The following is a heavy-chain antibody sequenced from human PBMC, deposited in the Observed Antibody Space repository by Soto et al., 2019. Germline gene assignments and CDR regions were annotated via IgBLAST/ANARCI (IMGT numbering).Heavy chain of an antibody. V-gene: IGHV4-59*01. Sequence: PSETLSLTCPVSGGSFNTYYWSWIRQPPGKGLEWIGYVYHTGRTNYNSSLKSRATISLDTSKNQLSLKLTSVTAADTAVYYCARSFPPGDWFDPWGQGSLVTVSS. CDR2: VYHTGRT. J-gene: IGHJ5*02. CDR1: GGSFNTYY. D-gene: IGHD2-21*01. CDR3: ARSFPPGDWFDP.